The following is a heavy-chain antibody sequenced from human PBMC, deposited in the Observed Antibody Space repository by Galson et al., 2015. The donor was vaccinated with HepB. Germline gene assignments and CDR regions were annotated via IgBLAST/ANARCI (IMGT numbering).Heavy chain of an antibody. V-gene: IGHV1-2*06. D-gene: IGHD4-17*01. CDR3: AREHDYGDYVAY. CDR1: GYTFTSYY. Sequence: SVKVSCKASGYTFTSYYMHWVRQAPGQGLEWMGRIHPNTGGTNYAQKFQGRVTMTRDTSIRTAYMELSRLRSDDTAVYYCAREHDYGDYVAYWGQGTLVTVSS. CDR2: IHPNTGGT. J-gene: IGHJ4*02.